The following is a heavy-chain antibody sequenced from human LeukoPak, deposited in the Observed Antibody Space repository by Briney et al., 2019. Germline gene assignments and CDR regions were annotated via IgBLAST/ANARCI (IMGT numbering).Heavy chain of an antibody. Sequence: SETLSLTCTVSGGSISSISYYWGWIRQPPGKGLEWIGSIYYSGSTYYNPSLKSRVTISVDTSKNQFSLKLSSVTAADTAVYYCARRPLGSSWYYYYYGMDVWGQGTTVTVSS. V-gene: IGHV4-39*01. CDR1: GGSISSISYY. CDR2: IYYSGST. D-gene: IGHD6-13*01. CDR3: ARRPLGSSWYYYYYGMDV. J-gene: IGHJ6*02.